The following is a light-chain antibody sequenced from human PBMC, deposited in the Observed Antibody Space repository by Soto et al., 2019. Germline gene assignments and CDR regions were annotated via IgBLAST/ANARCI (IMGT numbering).Light chain of an antibody. CDR2: GAS. J-gene: IGKJ1*01. CDR1: QTVTSN. CDR3: KQYNDWPT. V-gene: IGKV3-15*01. Sequence: EIVLTQSPGTLSSSPGERATLSCRASQTVTSNYLAWYQQKPGQAPRLLFFGASTRATGIPARFSGSGSGTDFTLTISSLQSEDFAVYYCKQYNDWPTFGQGTKV.